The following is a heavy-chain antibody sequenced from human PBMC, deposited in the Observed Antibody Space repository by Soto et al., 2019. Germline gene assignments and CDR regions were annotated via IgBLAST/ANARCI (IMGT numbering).Heavy chain of an antibody. V-gene: IGHV4-31*03. J-gene: IGHJ5*02. D-gene: IGHD2-8*01. Sequence: QVQLQESGPGLVKPSQTLSLTCTVSGGSISRGGYYWTWIRQHPGKGLEWIGYIHYSGSTYYNPSPTSRLTIALNTSKNQFSVMLSSVTAADTAVYYCASRVFPWGQGTLVTVSS. CDR1: GGSISRGGYY. CDR3: ASRVFP. CDR2: IHYSGST.